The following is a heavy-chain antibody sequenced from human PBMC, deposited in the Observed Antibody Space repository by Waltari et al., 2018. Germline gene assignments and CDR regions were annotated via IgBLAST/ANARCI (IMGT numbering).Heavy chain of an antibody. V-gene: IGHV1-2*02. CDR2: INPKSGAT. D-gene: IGHD3-3*01. CDR3: ARDLFPNFWSGYGFDI. Sequence: WVRQAPGQGLEWMGWINPKSGATNPAQKFQGRVTLTRDTSTSTVYMELRGLTSDDTAIYYCARDLFPNFWSGYGFDIWGQGTKVTVSS. J-gene: IGHJ3*02.